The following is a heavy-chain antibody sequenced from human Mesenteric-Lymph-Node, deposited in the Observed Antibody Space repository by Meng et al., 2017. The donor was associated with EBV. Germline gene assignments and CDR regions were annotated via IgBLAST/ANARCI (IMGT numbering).Heavy chain of an antibody. CDR1: GYSFINND. D-gene: IGHD4-11*01. V-gene: IGHV1-8*01. Sequence: VQLLQSGAEVKKPRASVKVSCKASGYSFINNDINWVRQATGQGLEWMGWMNARTGNPGYAQKFQGRVTMTRNTSTSTAYLELSSLTSEDTGVYYCARQQLGRDWFDPWGQGTLVTASS. J-gene: IGHJ5*02. CDR3: ARQQLGRDWFDP. CDR2: MNARTGNP.